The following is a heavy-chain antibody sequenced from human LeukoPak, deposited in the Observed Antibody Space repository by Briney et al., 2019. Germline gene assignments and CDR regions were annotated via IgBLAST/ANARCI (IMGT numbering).Heavy chain of an antibody. V-gene: IGHV4-34*01. Sequence: SETLSLTCAVYGGSFSGYYWSWIRQPPGKGLEWIGEINHSGSTNYNPSLKSRATISVDTSKNQFSLKLSSVTAADTAVYYCARGRSVYGDYYFDYWGQGTLVTVSS. CDR3: ARGRSVYGDYYFDY. CDR1: GGSFSGYY. D-gene: IGHD4-17*01. J-gene: IGHJ4*02. CDR2: INHSGST.